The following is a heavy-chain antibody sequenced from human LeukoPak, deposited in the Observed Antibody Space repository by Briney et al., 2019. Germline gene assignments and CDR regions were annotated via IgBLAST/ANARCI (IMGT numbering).Heavy chain of an antibody. CDR2: INHSGST. CDR3: ARLTYVWGSYRSEAFDI. Sequence: SETLSLTCAVYGGSFSGYYWSWIRQPPGKGLEWIGEINHSGSTNYNPSLKSRVTISVDTSKNQFSLKLSSVTAADTAVYYCARLTYVWGSYRSEAFDIWGQGTTVTVSS. J-gene: IGHJ3*02. D-gene: IGHD3-16*01. CDR1: GGSFSGYY. V-gene: IGHV4-34*01.